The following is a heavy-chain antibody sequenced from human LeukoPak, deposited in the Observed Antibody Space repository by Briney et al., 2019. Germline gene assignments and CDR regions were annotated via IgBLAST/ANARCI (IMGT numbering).Heavy chain of an antibody. V-gene: IGHV1-69*05. D-gene: IGHD2-2*01. CDR1: GGTFSSYA. Sequence: VASVKVCCKASGGTFSSYAISWVRQAPGQGLEWMGGIIPIFGTANYAQKFQGRVTITTDESTSTAYMELSSLRSEDTAVYYCARAPGRYDYYMDVWGKGTTVTVSS. CDR3: ARAPGRYDYYMDV. J-gene: IGHJ6*03. CDR2: IIPIFGTA.